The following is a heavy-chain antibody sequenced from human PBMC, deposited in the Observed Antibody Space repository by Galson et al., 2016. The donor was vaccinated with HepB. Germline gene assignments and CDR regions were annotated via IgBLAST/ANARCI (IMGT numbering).Heavy chain of an antibody. Sequence: SETLSLTCAVYSGPFSAYSWNWIRQPPGGGLEWIGETSHRGSTNYSPSLQSRVTISVDTSKNQFSLKLTSVTAADTAVYYCASSSNWYIFGYWGPGALVSASS. CDR2: TSHRGST. D-gene: IGHD6-13*01. CDR3: ASSSNWYIFGY. V-gene: IGHV4-34*01. J-gene: IGHJ4*02. CDR1: SGPFSAYS.